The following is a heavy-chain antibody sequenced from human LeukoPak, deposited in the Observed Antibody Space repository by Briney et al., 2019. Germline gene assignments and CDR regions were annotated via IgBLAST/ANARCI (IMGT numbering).Heavy chain of an antibody. CDR2: LIPIFGTA. CDR3: ARVRGSYYLFDY. CDR1: GGTFSSYA. J-gene: IGHJ4*02. Sequence: PGASVKVSCKASGGTFSSYAISWVRQAPGQGLEWMGGLIPIFGTANYAQKFQGRVTITADESTSTAYMELSSLRSEDTAVYYCARVRGSYYLFDYWGQGTLVTVSS. V-gene: IGHV1-69*13. D-gene: IGHD1-26*01.